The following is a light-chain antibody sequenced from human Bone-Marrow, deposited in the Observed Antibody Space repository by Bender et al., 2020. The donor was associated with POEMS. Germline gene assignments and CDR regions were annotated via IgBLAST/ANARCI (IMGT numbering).Light chain of an antibody. CDR3: CSYAGNNAWV. V-gene: IGLV2-8*01. CDR1: TSDVGGYDS. J-gene: IGLJ3*02. Sequence: QSALTQPPSASGSPGQSVTISCTGTTSDVGGYDSVSWYQQYPGKAPKTVIYEVSKRPSGVPDRFSGSKSGNTASLTVSGLQAEDEADYYCCSYAGNNAWVFGGGTKLTVL. CDR2: EVS.